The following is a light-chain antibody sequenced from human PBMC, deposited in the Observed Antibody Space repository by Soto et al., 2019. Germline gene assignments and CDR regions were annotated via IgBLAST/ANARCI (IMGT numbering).Light chain of an antibody. CDR2: AAS. CDR3: QKYNSARLT. V-gene: IGKV1-27*01. Sequence: DIQMTQPPSSMSASVGARVTITSRASLPISNYLARYQKKPGKFPKLLIYAASTLQAGVPSRFSGSGSGTDFTLTISSLQPEDVAAYYCQKYNSARLTFGGGTKV. CDR1: LPISNY. J-gene: IGKJ4*01.